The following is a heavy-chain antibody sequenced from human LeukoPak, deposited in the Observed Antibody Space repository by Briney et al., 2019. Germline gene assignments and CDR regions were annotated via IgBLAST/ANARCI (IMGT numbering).Heavy chain of an antibody. CDR3: ARVTGYMIEDYFDY. D-gene: IGHD3-22*01. CDR1: GGSISSYY. V-gene: IGHV4-59*01. CDR2: IYYSGST. J-gene: IGHJ4*02. Sequence: NPSETLSPTCTVSGGSISSYYWSWIRQPPGKGLEWIGYIYYSGSTNYNPSLKSRVTISVDTSKNQFSLRLRSVAAADTAVYYCARVTGYMIEDYFDYWGQGTLVTVSS.